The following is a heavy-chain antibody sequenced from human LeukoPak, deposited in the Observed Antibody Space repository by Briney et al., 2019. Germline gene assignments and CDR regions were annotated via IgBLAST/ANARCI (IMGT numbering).Heavy chain of an antibody. CDR1: GGSISGYY. Sequence: PSETLSLTCTVSGGSISGYYWSWIRQPPGKGLEWIGYIRYSGTTNYSPSLKSRATISVDTSKNQFSLNLISVTAPDTAIYYCARVSSGGYFHTYYFDYWGQGTLVTVSS. CDR2: IRYSGTT. J-gene: IGHJ4*02. V-gene: IGHV4-59*01. CDR3: ARVSSGGYFHTYYFDY. D-gene: IGHD3-22*01.